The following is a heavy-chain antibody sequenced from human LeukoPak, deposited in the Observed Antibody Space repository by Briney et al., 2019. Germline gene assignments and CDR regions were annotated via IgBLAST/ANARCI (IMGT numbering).Heavy chain of an antibody. D-gene: IGHD3-22*01. V-gene: IGHV1-2*02. J-gene: IGHJ4*02. CDR2: INPNSGGT. CDR1: GHTFTGYY. CDR3: ARVQAMIVVASYYSDY. Sequence: ASVKVSCKASGHTFTGYYMHWVRQAPGQGLEWMGWINPNSGGTNYAQKFQGRVTMTRDTSISTAYMELSRLRSDDTAVYYCARVQAMIVVASYYSDYWGQGTLVTVSS.